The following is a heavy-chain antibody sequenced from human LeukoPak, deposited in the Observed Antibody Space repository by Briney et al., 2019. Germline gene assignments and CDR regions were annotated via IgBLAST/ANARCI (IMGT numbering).Heavy chain of an antibody. Sequence: VGSLRLSCEASGFAFSFFAMSWLRHPPGNGLEWVSTINANSGTRSYAASVRGRFTISRDNSKNTVYLQLNTLRAEDTAVYYCAKPISGGLAVTADWFDPWGQGTLVVVSS. V-gene: IGHV3-23*01. J-gene: IGHJ5*01. D-gene: IGHD6-19*01. CDR3: AKPISGGLAVTADWFDP. CDR1: GFAFSFFA. CDR2: INANSGTR.